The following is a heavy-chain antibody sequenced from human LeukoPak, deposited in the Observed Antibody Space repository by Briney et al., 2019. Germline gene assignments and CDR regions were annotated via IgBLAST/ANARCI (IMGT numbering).Heavy chain of an antibody. CDR3: AKDRLVCSSTSCYTSFDY. J-gene: IGHJ4*02. V-gene: IGHV3-23*01. D-gene: IGHD2-2*02. CDR1: GFTFSSYA. Sequence: GGSLRLSCAASGFTFSSYAMSWVRQAPGKGPEWVSAISGSGGSTYYADSVKGRFTISRDNSKNTLYLQMNSLRAEDTAVYYCAKDRLVCSSTSCYTSFDYWGQGTLVTVSS. CDR2: ISGSGGST.